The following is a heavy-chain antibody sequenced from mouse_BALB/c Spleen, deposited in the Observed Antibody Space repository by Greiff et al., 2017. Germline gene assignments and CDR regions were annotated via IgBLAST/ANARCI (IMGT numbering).Heavy chain of an antibody. V-gene: IGHV3-6*02. D-gene: IGHD2-14*01. CDR3: ASYRYDGFDY. J-gene: IGHJ2*01. CDR2: ISYDGSN. CDR1: GYSITSGYY. Sequence: VQLKESGPGLVKPSQSLSLTCSVTGYSITSGYYWNWIRQFPGNKLEWMGYISYDGSNNYNPSLKNRISITRDTSKNQFFLKLNSVTTEDTATYYCASYRYDGFDYWGQGTTLTVSS.